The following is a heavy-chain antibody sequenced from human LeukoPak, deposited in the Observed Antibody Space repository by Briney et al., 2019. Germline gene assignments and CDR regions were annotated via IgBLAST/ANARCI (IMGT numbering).Heavy chain of an antibody. V-gene: IGHV4-34*01. J-gene: IGHJ4*02. CDR2: INHSGST. D-gene: IGHD6-13*01. Sequence: GSLRLSCVTSGFTFSSFSMNWVRQAPGKGLEWIGEINHSGSTNYNPSLKSRVTISVDTSKNQFSLKLSSVAAADTAVYYCASKQDFDYWGQGTLVTVSS. CDR3: ASKQDFDY. CDR1: GFTFSSFS.